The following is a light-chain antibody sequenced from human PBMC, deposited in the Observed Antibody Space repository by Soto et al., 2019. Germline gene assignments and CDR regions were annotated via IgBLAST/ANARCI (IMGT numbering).Light chain of an antibody. CDR1: GSNIGAGYD. V-gene: IGLV1-40*01. Sequence: QSVLTQPPSVSGAPGQRVTISCTVSGSNIGAGYDVHWYQQLPGTAPKLLIFANIIRPSGVPDRFSGSKSGTSASLAITGLRAEDEADYYCQSYDSSPSGYVFGTGTKVTVL. CDR2: ANI. J-gene: IGLJ1*01. CDR3: QSYDSSPSGYV.